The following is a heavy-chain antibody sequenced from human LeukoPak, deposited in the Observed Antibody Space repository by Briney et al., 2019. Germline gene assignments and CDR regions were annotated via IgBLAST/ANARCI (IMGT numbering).Heavy chain of an antibody. D-gene: IGHD3-3*01. CDR2: IYHSGST. Sequence: SQTLSLTCAVSGGSISSGGYSWSWIRQPPGKGLEWIVYIYHSGSTYYNPSLKSRVTISVDTSKNQFSLKLSSVTAADTAVYYCARRGLTQSYDFWSGYYSDAFDIWGQGTMVTVSS. J-gene: IGHJ3*02. CDR1: GGSISSGGYS. V-gene: IGHV4-30-2*01. CDR3: ARRGLTQSYDFWSGYYSDAFDI.